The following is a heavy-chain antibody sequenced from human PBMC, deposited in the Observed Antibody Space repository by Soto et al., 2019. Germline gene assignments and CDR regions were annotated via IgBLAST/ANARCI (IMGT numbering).Heavy chain of an antibody. CDR3: AKGYSSGWYGASNGFDI. Sequence: PGWSLRLSCAASGFTFSTYAMSWVRQAPGKGLEWVSAISGSGGSTYYADSVKGRFTISRDNSKNTLYLQMNSLRAEDTAVYYCAKGYSSGWYGASNGFDIWCQGTVVTVSS. CDR2: ISGSGGST. J-gene: IGHJ3*02. CDR1: GFTFSTYA. V-gene: IGHV3-23*01. D-gene: IGHD6-19*01.